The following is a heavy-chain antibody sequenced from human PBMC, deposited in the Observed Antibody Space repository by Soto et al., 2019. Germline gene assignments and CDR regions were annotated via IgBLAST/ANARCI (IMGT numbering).Heavy chain of an antibody. D-gene: IGHD5-18*01. V-gene: IGHV4-34*01. Sequence: PSETLSLTCAVYGGSFSGYYWSWIRQPPGKGLEWIGEINHSGSTNYNPSLKSRVTISVDTSKNQFSLKLSSVTAADTAVYYCARATPFWEYSYGYDYWGQGTLVTVSS. CDR1: GGSFSGYY. CDR3: ARATPFWEYSYGYDY. J-gene: IGHJ4*02. CDR2: INHSGST.